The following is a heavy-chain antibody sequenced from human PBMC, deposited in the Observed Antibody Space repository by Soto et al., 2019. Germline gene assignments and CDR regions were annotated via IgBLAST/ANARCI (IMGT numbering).Heavy chain of an antibody. CDR1: GFTFSSLA. V-gene: IGHV3-23*01. CDR2: ISGNGGST. D-gene: IGHD2-15*01. J-gene: IGHJ6*02. CDR3: AKEKIVAAKYYGMDV. Sequence: GGSLRLSVAASGFTFSSLAINGVRQAPGKGLEWVSHISGNGGSTYYADSVKGRFTISRDNSKNTLYLQMNSLRAEDTAVYYCAKEKIVAAKYYGMDVWGQGTTVTVSS.